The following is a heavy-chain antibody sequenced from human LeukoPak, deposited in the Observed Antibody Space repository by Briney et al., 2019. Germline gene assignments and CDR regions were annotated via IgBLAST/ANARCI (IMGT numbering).Heavy chain of an antibody. J-gene: IGHJ4*02. V-gene: IGHV4-61*01. CDR2: IYYSGST. CDR1: GGSVSSGSYY. CDR3: ARYRLNCSGGSCCRLGGYYFDY. D-gene: IGHD2-15*01. Sequence: SETLSLTCTVSGGSVSSGSYYWSWIRQPPGKGLEWIGYIYYSGSTNYNPSLKSRVTISVDTSKNQFSLKLSSVTAADTAVYYCARYRLNCSGGSCCRLGGYYFDYWGQGTLVTVSS.